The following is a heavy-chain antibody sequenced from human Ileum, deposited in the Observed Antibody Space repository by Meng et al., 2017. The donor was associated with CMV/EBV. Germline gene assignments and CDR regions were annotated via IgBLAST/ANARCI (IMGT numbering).Heavy chain of an antibody. CDR2: ISGSGGST. V-gene: IGHV3-23*01. CDR3: AKGGVYSSTWGDY. CDR1: GFTFSSYA. Sequence: GGSLRLSCAASGFTFSSYAMSWVRQAPGKGLEWVSAISGSGGSTYYADSVKGRFTISRGNSKNTLYLQMNSLRAEDTAVYYCAKGGVYSSTWGDYWGQGTLVTVSS. J-gene: IGHJ4*02. D-gene: IGHD6-13*01.